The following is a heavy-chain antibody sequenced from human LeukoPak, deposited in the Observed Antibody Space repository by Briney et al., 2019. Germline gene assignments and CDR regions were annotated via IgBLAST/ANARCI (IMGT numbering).Heavy chain of an antibody. Sequence: GGSLRLSCAASGFTFSSYAMSWVRQAPGKGLEWVSAISGSGGSTNYADSVKGRFTISRDNSKNTLYLQMNSLRAEDTAVYYCAKDYYYDRSGDNAFDIWGQGTMVTVSS. V-gene: IGHV3-23*01. CDR1: GFTFSSYA. CDR2: ISGSGGST. J-gene: IGHJ3*02. D-gene: IGHD3-22*01. CDR3: AKDYYYDRSGDNAFDI.